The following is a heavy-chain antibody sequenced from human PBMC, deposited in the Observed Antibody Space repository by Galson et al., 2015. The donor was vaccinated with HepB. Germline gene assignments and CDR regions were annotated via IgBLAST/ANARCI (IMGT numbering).Heavy chain of an antibody. CDR1: GITFSTYW. CDR2: IKSDGSYT. CDR3: AFMVGTTPLRTREDY. V-gene: IGHV3-74*01. J-gene: IGHJ4*02. D-gene: IGHD2/OR15-2a*01. Sequence: SLRLSCAASGITFSTYWMHWVRQAPGKGLVWVSDIKSDGSYTSYVDSVKGRFTISGDNAKNTLFLQMNSLRPEDTAVYYCAFMVGTTPLRTREDYWGRGILVTVSS.